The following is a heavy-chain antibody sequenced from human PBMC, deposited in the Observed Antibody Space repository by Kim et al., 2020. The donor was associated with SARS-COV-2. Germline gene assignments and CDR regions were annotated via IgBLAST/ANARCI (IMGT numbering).Heavy chain of an antibody. CDR3: ARGAEWIQLWPSGW. CDR2: ISYDGSNK. J-gene: IGHJ4*02. D-gene: IGHD5-18*01. Sequence: GGSLRLSCAASGFTFSSYAMHWVRQAPGKGLEWVAVISYDGSNKYYADSVKGRFTISRDNSKNTLYLQMNSLRAEDTAVYYCARGAEWIQLWPSGWGGQGTLVTVSS. CDR1: GFTFSSYA. V-gene: IGHV3-30-3*01.